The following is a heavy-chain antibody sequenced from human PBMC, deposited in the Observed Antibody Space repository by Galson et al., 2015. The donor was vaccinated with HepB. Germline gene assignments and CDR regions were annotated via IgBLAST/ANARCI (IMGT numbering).Heavy chain of an antibody. D-gene: IGHD6-19*01. Sequence: ETLSLTCTVSGGSISSYYWSWIRQPPGKGLEWIGYIYYSGSTNYNPSLKSRVTISVDTSKNQFSLKLSSVTAADTAVYYCARQGYSSGWYFDYWSQGTLVTVSS. CDR2: IYYSGST. V-gene: IGHV4-59*08. CDR3: ARQGYSSGWYFDY. CDR1: GGSISSYY. J-gene: IGHJ4*02.